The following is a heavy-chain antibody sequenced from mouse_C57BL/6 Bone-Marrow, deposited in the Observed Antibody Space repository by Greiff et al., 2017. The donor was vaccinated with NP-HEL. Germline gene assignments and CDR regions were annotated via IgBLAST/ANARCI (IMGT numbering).Heavy chain of an antibody. CDR3: ARQESLVTTVVAPGKFHSYFDV. V-gene: IGHV1-81*01. CDR2: IYPRSGNT. J-gene: IGHJ1*03. Sequence: VKLMESGAELARPGASVKLSCKASGYTFTSYGISWVKQRTGQGLEWIGEIYPRSGNTYYNEKFKGKATLTADKSSSTAYMELRSLKSDHSAVYFCARQESLVTTVVAPGKFHSYFDVWGTGTTVTVSS. CDR1: GYTFTSYG. D-gene: IGHD1-1*01.